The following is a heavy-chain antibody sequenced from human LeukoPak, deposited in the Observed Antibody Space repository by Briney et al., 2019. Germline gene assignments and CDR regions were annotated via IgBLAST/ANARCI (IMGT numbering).Heavy chain of an antibody. V-gene: IGHV4-34*01. Sequence: SETLSLTCAVYGGSFSGYYWAWIRQPPGKGLEWIGEINHSGSTTYNPSLKSRVTISVDTSKNQFSLKLSSVTAADTAIYYCTTVALTGWTFDPWGRGTLVTVSS. CDR2: INHSGST. J-gene: IGHJ5*02. CDR1: GGSFSGYY. D-gene: IGHD7-27*01. CDR3: TTVALTGWTFDP.